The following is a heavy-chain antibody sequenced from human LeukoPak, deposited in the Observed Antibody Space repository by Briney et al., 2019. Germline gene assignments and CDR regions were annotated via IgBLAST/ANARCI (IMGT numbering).Heavy chain of an antibody. V-gene: IGHV1-69*13. CDR2: INPIFGTA. CDR1: GGTFSSYA. CDR3: ARDGEEPYYYYGMDV. J-gene: IGHJ6*02. Sequence: SVKVSCKASGGTFSSYAIIWVRQAPGQGLEWMGGINPIFGTANYAQKFQGRVTITADESTSTAYMELSSLRSEDTAVYYCARDGEEPYYYYGMDVWGQGTTVTDSS. D-gene: IGHD1-14*01.